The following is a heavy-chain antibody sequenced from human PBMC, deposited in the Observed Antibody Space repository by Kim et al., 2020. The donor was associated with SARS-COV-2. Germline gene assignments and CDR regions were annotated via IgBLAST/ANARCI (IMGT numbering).Heavy chain of an antibody. Sequence: YYAASVKGRFTTSSDTSKYTLYLQMNSLRAEDTAVYCGGKDSEGGAAAGYWGQGTLVTVSS. D-gene: IGHD6-13*01. CDR3: GKDSEGGAAAGY. J-gene: IGHJ4*02. V-gene: IGHV3-23*01.